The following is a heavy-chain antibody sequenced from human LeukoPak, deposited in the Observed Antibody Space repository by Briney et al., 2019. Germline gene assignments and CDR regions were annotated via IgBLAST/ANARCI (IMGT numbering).Heavy chain of an antibody. J-gene: IGHJ4*02. D-gene: IGHD3-16*01. CDR3: ARAGGDGDYADY. Sequence: SVKVSCKASGGTFSSYAISWVRQAPGQGLEWMEGIIPIFGTANYAQKFQGRATITADESTSTAYMELSSLRSEDTAVYYCARAGGDGDYADYWGQGTLVTVSS. CDR1: GGTFSSYA. V-gene: IGHV1-69*13. CDR2: IIPIFGTA.